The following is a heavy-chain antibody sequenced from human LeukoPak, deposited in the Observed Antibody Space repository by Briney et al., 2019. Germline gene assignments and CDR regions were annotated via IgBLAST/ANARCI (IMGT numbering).Heavy chain of an antibody. Sequence: PGGSLRLSCAASGFTFSGSAKHWVRQASGKGLEWVGRIRSKANSYATAYAASVKGRFTISRDDSKNTAYLQMNSLKTEDTAVYYCTTLRIYCRGGSCEIDYWGQGTLVTVSS. D-gene: IGHD2-15*01. CDR3: TTLRIYCRGGSCEIDY. CDR1: GFTFSGSA. V-gene: IGHV3-73*01. CDR2: IRSKANSYAT. J-gene: IGHJ4*02.